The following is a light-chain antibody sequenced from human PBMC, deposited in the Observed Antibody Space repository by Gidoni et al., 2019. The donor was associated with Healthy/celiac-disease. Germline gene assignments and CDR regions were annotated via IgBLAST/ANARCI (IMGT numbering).Light chain of an antibody. V-gene: IGLV2-14*01. CDR3: SSYTSSSTLEV. CDR2: EVS. Sequence: QPALTQPASASGSPGQSITLTCTGTSSDVGGYNYVSWYQQHPGKAPKLMIYEVSNRPSGVSNRFSGSKSGNTASLTISGLQAEDEADYYCSSYTSSSTLEVFGTGTKVTVL. CDR1: SSDVGGYNY. J-gene: IGLJ1*01.